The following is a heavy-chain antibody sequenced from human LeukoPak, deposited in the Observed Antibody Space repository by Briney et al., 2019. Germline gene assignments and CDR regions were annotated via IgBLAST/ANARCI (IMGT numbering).Heavy chain of an antibody. Sequence: SEILSLTCTVSGGSISSYYWSWIRQPPGKGLEWIGYIYYSGSTNYNPSLKSRVTISVDTSKNQFSLKLSSVTAADTAVYYCARGHLDILTGYYSEYYFDYWGQGTLVTVSS. D-gene: IGHD3-9*01. V-gene: IGHV4-59*01. CDR3: ARGHLDILTGYYSEYYFDY. J-gene: IGHJ4*02. CDR1: GGSISSYY. CDR2: IYYSGST.